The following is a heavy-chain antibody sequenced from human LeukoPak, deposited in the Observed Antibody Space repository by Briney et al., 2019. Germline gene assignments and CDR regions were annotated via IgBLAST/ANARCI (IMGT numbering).Heavy chain of an antibody. V-gene: IGHV3-30*04. CDR3: ARGGREIYYYYYGMDV. CDR2: ISYDGSNK. D-gene: IGHD1-26*01. Sequence: PGSSLRLSCAASGFTFNSYAIHWVRQAPGKGLEWVAVISYDGSNKYLAGSVKGRFTISRDNSKNTLYLQMNSLRVEDTAVYYCARGGREIYYYYYGMDVWGQGTMVTVSS. CDR1: GFTFNSYA. J-gene: IGHJ6*02.